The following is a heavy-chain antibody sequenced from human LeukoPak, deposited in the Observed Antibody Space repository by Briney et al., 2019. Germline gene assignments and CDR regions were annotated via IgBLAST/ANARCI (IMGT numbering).Heavy chain of an antibody. D-gene: IGHD2-2*01. J-gene: IGHJ5*02. CDR3: VRGVPLAYDP. CDR2: ISSNGGST. Sequence: PGGSLRLSCAASGFTFSSYAMHWVRQAPGKGLEYVSAISSNGGSTYYANSVKGRFTISRDNSKNTLYLQMGSLRAEDMAVYYCVRGVPLAYDPWGQGTLVTVSS. V-gene: IGHV3-64*01. CDR1: GFTFSSYA.